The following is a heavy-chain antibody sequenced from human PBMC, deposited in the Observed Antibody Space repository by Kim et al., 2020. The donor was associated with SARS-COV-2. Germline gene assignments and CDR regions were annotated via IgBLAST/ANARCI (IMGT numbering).Heavy chain of an antibody. CDR1: GFTFSSYA. J-gene: IGHJ4*02. CDR2: VSYDGSNK. V-gene: IGHV3-30*04. CDR3: ARARGLLLLDY. D-gene: IGHD2-15*01. Sequence: GGSLRLSCAASGFTFSSYAMHWVRQAPGKGLEWVAVVSYDGSNKYYADSVKGRFTISRDNSKNTLYLQMNSLRAEDTAVYYCARARGLLLLDYWGQGTLVTVSS.